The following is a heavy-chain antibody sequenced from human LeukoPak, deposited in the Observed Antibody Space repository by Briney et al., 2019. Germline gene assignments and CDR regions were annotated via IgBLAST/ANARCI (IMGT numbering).Heavy chain of an antibody. V-gene: IGHV1-46*01. J-gene: IGHJ4*02. CDR3: ARGVGATIFYDY. CDR1: GYTFTSYY. D-gene: IGHD1-26*01. Sequence: GASVKVSCTASGYTFTSYYMHWVRQAPGQGLEWMGIINPSGGSTSYAQKFQGRVTMTRDMSTSTVYMELSSLRSEDTAVYYCARGVGATIFYDYWGQGTLVTVSS. CDR2: INPSGGST.